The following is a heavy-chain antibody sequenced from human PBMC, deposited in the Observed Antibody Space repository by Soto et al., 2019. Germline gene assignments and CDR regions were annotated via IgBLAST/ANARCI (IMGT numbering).Heavy chain of an antibody. CDR1: GGSISSGDYY. V-gene: IGHV4-30-4*01. D-gene: IGHD3-9*01. J-gene: IGHJ4*02. Sequence: SETLSLTCTVSGGSISSGDYYWSWIRQPPGKGLEWIGYIYYSGSTYYNPSLKSRVTISVDTSKNQFSLKLSSVTAADTAVYYCARARYDILTGYYSDDYFDYWGQGTLVTVSS. CDR2: IYYSGST. CDR3: ARARYDILTGYYSDDYFDY.